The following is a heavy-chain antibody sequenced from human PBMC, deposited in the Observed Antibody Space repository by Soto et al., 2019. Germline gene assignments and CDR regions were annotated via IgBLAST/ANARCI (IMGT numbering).Heavy chain of an antibody. Sequence: QVQLQESGPGLVKPSQTLSLTCTVSGGSISSGGYYWSWIRQHPGKGLEWIGYIYYSGSTYYNPSLKSRVTISVDTSKNQFSLKLSSVTAADTAVYYCARAPKCTNGVCPFSFDYWGQGTLVTVSS. V-gene: IGHV4-31*03. J-gene: IGHJ4*02. CDR3: ARAPKCTNGVCPFSFDY. D-gene: IGHD2-8*01. CDR2: IYYSGST. CDR1: GGSISSGGYY.